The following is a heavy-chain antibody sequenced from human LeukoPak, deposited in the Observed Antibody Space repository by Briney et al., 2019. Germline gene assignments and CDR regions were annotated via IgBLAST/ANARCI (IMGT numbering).Heavy chain of an antibody. J-gene: IGHJ4*02. Sequence: SETLSLTCTVSGGSISSYYWSWIRQPPGKGLEWIGEINHSGSTNYDPSLKSRVTISVDTSKNQFSLKLSSVTAADTAVYYCAMVAAHIRYYFDYWGQGTLVTVSS. CDR1: GGSISSYY. V-gene: IGHV4-34*01. D-gene: IGHD2-15*01. CDR3: AMVAAHIRYYFDY. CDR2: INHSGST.